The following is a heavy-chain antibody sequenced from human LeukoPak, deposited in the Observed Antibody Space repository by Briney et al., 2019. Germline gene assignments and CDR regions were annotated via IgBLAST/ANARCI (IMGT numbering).Heavy chain of an antibody. J-gene: IGHJ4*02. CDR3: AKDLKLERAGY. CDR1: GFTFSSYA. D-gene: IGHD1-1*01. CDR2: ISGSGGST. V-gene: IGHV3-23*01. Sequence: GGSLRLSCAGSGFTFSSYAMSWVRQAPGKGLEWVSAISGSGGSTYYADSVKGRFTISRDNSKNTLYLQMNSLRAEDTAVYYCAKDLKLERAGYWGQGTLVTVSS.